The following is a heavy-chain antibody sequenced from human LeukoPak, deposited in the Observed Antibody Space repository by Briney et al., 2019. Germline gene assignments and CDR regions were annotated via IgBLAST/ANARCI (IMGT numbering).Heavy chain of an antibody. D-gene: IGHD4-23*01. J-gene: IGHJ6*02. Sequence: PGGSLRLSCAASGFTFNRHWMHWVRQTPGKGLEWVSAISGSGGSTYYADSVKGRFTISRDNSKNTLYLQMNGLRAEDTAVYYCANDLRGNSMGSSAYYYGMDVWGQGTTVTVSS. CDR1: GFTFNRHW. V-gene: IGHV3-23*01. CDR2: ISGSGGST. CDR3: ANDLRGNSMGSSAYYYGMDV.